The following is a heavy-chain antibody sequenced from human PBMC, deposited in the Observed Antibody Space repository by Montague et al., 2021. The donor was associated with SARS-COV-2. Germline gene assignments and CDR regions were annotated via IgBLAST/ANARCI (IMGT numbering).Heavy chain of an antibody. D-gene: IGHD3-22*01. V-gene: IGHV4-39*02. J-gene: IGHJ3*01. CDR1: GGSITNNIDY. Sequence: SETLSLTCTVSGGSITNNIDYWAWIRRPPGKGLEWIGSIYYTGNTYYNPSLKSRVTISVVTSKNHFTLKLSSVTAAETAVYYCAKLKRYFDSSGFPSAFDFWGQGTKVTVSS. CDR2: IYYTGNT. CDR3: AKLKRYFDSSGFPSAFDF.